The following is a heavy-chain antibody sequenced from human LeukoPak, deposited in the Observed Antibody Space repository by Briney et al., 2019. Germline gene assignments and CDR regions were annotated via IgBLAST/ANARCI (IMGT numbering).Heavy chain of an antibody. D-gene: IGHD3-3*01. Sequence: GGSLRLSCAASGFTFSTYAMHWVRQAPGKGLEWVAVISYDDTSKHYADSVRGRFTISRDNSKNTLFLQMKSLTPEDTAVYYCARDYRKIFSGYGMDVWGQGTTVTVSS. CDR2: ISYDDTSK. CDR3: ARDYRKIFSGYGMDV. V-gene: IGHV3-30*04. J-gene: IGHJ6*02. CDR1: GFTFSTYA.